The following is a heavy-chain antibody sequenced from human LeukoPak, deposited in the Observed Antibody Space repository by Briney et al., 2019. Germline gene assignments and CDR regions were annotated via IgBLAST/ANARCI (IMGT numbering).Heavy chain of an antibody. CDR1: GFTLRPYA. CDR2: ISGDGGTI. D-gene: IGHD1-1*01. Sequence: GGSLRLSCAASGFTLRPYAMHWVRQVPGKGLEYVASISGDGGTISYPDSVKGRFAISRDNSKNTVYLQMGRLRTEDMGVYYCARMATGAAGGALDVWGQGTTVIVS. J-gene: IGHJ6*02. CDR3: ARMATGAAGGALDV. V-gene: IGHV3-64*02.